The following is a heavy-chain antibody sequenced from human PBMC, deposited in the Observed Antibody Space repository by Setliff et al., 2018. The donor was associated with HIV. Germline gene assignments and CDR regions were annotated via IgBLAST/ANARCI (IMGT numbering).Heavy chain of an antibody. V-gene: IGHV4-31*03. CDR3: ANFLNSGGWNPGYFEY. D-gene: IGHD6-19*01. CDR1: GASVSSGGHY. Sequence: TLSLTCTVSGASVSSGGHYWSWIRQHPEKGLEWIGYIYYSEKTNYNPSLKSRVSISVDTSKNQFSLKLSSVTAADTAVYYCANFLNSGGWNPGYFEYWGQGTQVTVSS. J-gene: IGHJ1*01. CDR2: IYYSEKT.